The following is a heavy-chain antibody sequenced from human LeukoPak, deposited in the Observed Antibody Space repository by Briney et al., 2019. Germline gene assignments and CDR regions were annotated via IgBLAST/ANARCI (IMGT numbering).Heavy chain of an antibody. Sequence: ASVKVSCKVSGYTLTELSMHWVRQAPGKGLEWMGGFDPEDGETIYAQKFQGRVTMTEDTSTDSAYMELSSLRSEDTAVYYFATESLTMVRGVRREGAYYYYGMDVWGQGTTVTVSS. J-gene: IGHJ6*02. CDR3: ATESLTMVRGVRREGAYYYYGMDV. CDR1: GYTLTELS. CDR2: FDPEDGET. V-gene: IGHV1-24*01. D-gene: IGHD3-10*01.